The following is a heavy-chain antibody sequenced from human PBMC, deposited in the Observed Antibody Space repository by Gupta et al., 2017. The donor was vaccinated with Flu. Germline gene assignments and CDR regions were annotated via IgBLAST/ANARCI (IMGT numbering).Heavy chain of an antibody. CDR3: ARAGRAAAVPGY. CDR2: ISPYNGKT. Sequence: QVQLVQSGAEVKKPGASVRVSCKTSGYTFPSYGVHWVRQAPGQGLEWMGWISPYNGKTDYAQSLQGRITMTTDTSTTTAYMELKRLKSDDTAFYFCARAGRAAAVPGYWGQGTLVIVSS. CDR1: GYTFPSYG. V-gene: IGHV1-18*01. D-gene: IGHD6-13*01. J-gene: IGHJ4*02.